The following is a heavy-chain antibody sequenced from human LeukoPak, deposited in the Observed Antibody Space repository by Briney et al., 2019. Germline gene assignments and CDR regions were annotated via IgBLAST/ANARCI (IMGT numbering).Heavy chain of an antibody. CDR2: ITTSDGNT. J-gene: IGHJ4*02. Sequence: GGSLRLSCAASGFTFSSYTMSWVRQAPGKGLEWVSTITTSDGNTYYADSVKGRFTVSRDNSKNTLFLQMNSLRAEDTAVYYCANFEPGYTSSWYAEFWGQGTLVTVSS. V-gene: IGHV3-23*01. CDR1: GFTFSSYT. D-gene: IGHD6-13*01. CDR3: ANFEPGYTSSWYAEF.